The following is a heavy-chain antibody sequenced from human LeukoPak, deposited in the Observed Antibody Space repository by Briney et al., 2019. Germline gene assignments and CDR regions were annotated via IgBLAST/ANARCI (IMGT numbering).Heavy chain of an antibody. CDR1: GGSFSGYY. CDR3: ARYSSGWYSNYYFDY. CDR2: INHSGST. D-gene: IGHD6-19*01. J-gene: IGHJ4*02. V-gene: IGHV4-34*01. Sequence: SETLSLTCAVYGGSFSGYYWSWIRQPPGKGLEWIGEINHSGSTNYNPSLKSRVTISVDTSKNQSSLKLSSVTAADTAVYYCARYSSGWYSNYYFDYWGQGTLVTVSS.